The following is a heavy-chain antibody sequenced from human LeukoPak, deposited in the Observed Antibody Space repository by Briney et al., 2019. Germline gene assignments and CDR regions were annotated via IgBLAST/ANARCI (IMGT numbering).Heavy chain of an antibody. V-gene: IGHV4-59*12. J-gene: IGHJ4*02. CDR2: IYYSGST. CDR1: GGSISSYY. CDR3: SRERGAFCPFGY. Sequence: PSETLSLTCTVSGGSISSYYWSWIRQPPGKGLEWIGYIYYSGSTNYNPSLKSRVTISVDTSKNQFSLKLSSVTAADTAIYYCSRERGAFCPFGYWGQGTLVIVPS.